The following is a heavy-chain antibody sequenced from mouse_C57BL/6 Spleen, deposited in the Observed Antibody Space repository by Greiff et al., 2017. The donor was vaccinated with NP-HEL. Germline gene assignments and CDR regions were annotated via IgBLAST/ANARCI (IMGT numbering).Heavy chain of an antibody. J-gene: IGHJ4*01. CDR1: GYSITSGYY. D-gene: IGHD3-2*02. CDR3: ARAGPAMDY. CDR2: ISYDGSN. Sequence: VQLQQSGPGLVKPSQSLSLTCSVTGYSITSGYYWNWIRQFPGNKLEWMGYISYDGSNNYNPSLKNRISITRDTSKNQFFLKLNSVTTEDTATYYCARAGPAMDYWGQGTSVTVSS. V-gene: IGHV3-6*01.